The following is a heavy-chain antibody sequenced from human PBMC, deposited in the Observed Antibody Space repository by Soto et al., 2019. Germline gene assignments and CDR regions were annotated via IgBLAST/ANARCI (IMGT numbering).Heavy chain of an antibody. V-gene: IGHV1-2*04. D-gene: IGHD2-8*01. CDR1: GYSFTDYH. CDR3: ARGDSTDCSNGVCSFFYHHDMDV. Sequence: VASVKVSCKASGYSFTDYHIHWVRQAPGQRLEWLGRINPKSGGTSTAQKFQGWVTMTTDTSISTASMELTRLTSDDTAIYYCARGDSTDCSNGVCSFFYHHDMDVWGQGTTVTVSS. J-gene: IGHJ6*02. CDR2: INPKSGGT.